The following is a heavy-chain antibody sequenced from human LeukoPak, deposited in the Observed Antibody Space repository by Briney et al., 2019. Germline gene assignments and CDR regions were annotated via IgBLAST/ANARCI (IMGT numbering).Heavy chain of an antibody. Sequence: GASVKVSCKPSGYTFNTYGITRVRQAPGQGLEWMGWISPYNGNTNYAQKFQGRVTLTTDTSTSTAYMELRSLRSDDTAVYYCARGPHERSGYPDDWGQGTLVIVSS. CDR2: ISPYNGNT. V-gene: IGHV1-18*01. CDR1: GYTFNTYG. CDR3: ARGPHERSGYPDD. J-gene: IGHJ4*02. D-gene: IGHD3-22*01.